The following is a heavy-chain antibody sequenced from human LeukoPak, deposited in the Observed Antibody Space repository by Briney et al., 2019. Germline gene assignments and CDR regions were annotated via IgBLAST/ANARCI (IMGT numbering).Heavy chain of an antibody. V-gene: IGHV3-23*01. CDR1: GFNFRDAA. Sequence: GGSLRLSCAASGFNFRDAAMTWVRQAPGKGLEWVLLIGSVGDSTYYADSVKGRFTISRDNSENTLSLQMDSLRVEDTAIYYCAKDIQLSTWGLGTMVTVSS. CDR2: IGSVGDST. D-gene: IGHD5-24*01. J-gene: IGHJ3*01. CDR3: AKDIQLST.